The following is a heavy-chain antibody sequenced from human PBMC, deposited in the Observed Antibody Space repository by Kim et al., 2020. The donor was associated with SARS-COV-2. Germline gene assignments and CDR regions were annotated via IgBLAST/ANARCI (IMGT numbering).Heavy chain of an antibody. V-gene: IGHV3-30*04. J-gene: IGHJ6*02. D-gene: IGHD2-15*01. Sequence: GGSLRLSCAASGFTFSSYAMHWVRQAPGKGLEWVAVISYDGSNKYYVDSVKGRFTISRDNSKNTLYLQMNSLRAEDTAVYYCARAKGGGYYYGMDVWGQGTTVTVSS. CDR1: GFTFSSYA. CDR3: ARAKGGGYYYGMDV. CDR2: ISYDGSNK.